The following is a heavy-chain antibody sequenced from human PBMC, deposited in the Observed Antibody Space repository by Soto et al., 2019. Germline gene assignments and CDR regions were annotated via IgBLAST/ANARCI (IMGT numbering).Heavy chain of an antibody. J-gene: IGHJ6*02. CDR1: GYSFTDYH. Sequence: ASVKVSCKASGYSFTDYHIHWVRQAPGQGLEWLGRINPTSGGTSTAQKFQGWVTMTTDTSISTASMELTRLTSYDTAIYYCARGDSTDCSNGVCSFFYNHDMDVWGQGTTVTVSS. D-gene: IGHD2-8*01. CDR3: ARGDSTDCSNGVCSFFYNHDMDV. CDR2: INPTSGGT. V-gene: IGHV1-2*04.